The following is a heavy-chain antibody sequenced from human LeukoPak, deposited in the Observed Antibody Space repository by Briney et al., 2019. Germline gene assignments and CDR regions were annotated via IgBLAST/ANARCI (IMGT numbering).Heavy chain of an antibody. V-gene: IGHV4-30-2*01. J-gene: IGHJ6*02. D-gene: IGHD4-17*01. Sequence: SETLSLTCAVSGGSISSGGYSWSWIRQPPGKGLEWIGYIFHSGSTYYNPSLKSRVTISVDRSKNQFSLKLSSVTAADTAVYYRARVFSDYGHYYYGMDVWGQGTTVTVSS. CDR1: GGSISSGGYS. CDR2: IFHSGST. CDR3: ARVFSDYGHYYYGMDV.